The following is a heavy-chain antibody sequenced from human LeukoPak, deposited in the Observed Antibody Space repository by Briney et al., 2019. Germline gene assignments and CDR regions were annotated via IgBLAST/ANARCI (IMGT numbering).Heavy chain of an antibody. CDR2: IISILGIA. CDR1: GGTFSSYA. V-gene: IGHV1-69*04. J-gene: IGHJ3*02. D-gene: IGHD3-10*01. Sequence: SVKVSCKASGGTFSSYAISWVRQAPGQGLEWMGRIISILGIANHAQKFQGRVTITADKSTSTAYMELSSLRSEDTAVYYCARDVGDLRAFDIWGQGTMVTVSS. CDR3: ARDVGDLRAFDI.